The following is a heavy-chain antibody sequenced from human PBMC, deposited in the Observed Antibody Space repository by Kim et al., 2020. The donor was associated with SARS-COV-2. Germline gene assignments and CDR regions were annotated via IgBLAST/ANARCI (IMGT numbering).Heavy chain of an antibody. CDR3: ASELGTSYYYCYGMDV. J-gene: IGHJ6*02. CDR1: GYTFTSYG. D-gene: IGHD7-27*01. V-gene: IGHV1-18*01. Sequence: ASVKVSCKASGYTFTSYGISWVRQAPGQGLEWMGWIRASNCNTNYAQKLQGRVTMTTDTSTSTAYMELRSLRSDATAVYYCASELGTSYYYCYGMDVWGQGTTVTGSS. CDR2: IRASNCNT.